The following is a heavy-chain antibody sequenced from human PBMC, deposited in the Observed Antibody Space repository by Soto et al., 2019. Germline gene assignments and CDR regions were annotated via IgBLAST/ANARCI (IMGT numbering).Heavy chain of an antibody. CDR3: AKELGYCSSTSCYGSGTPGTYFDY. CDR1: GFTFSSYA. Sequence: GGSLRLSCAASGFTFSSYAMSWVRQAPGKGLEWVSAISGSGGSTYYADSVKGRFTISRDNSKNTLYLQMNSLRAEDTAVYYCAKELGYCSSTSCYGSGTPGTYFDYWGQGTLVTVSS. CDR2: ISGSGGST. D-gene: IGHD2-2*01. J-gene: IGHJ4*02. V-gene: IGHV3-23*01.